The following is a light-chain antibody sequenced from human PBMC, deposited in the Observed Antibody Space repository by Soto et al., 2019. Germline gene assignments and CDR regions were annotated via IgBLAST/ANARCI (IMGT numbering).Light chain of an antibody. V-gene: IGLV2-8*01. CDR1: SSDIGGYNY. CDR3: NSYAGSDNVCV. J-gene: IGLJ1*01. Sequence: QSALTQPPSASGSPGQSVTISCSGTSSDIGGYNYVSWYQQHPGKAPKLMIYDVFKRPSGVPDRFSGSKSGNTASLTVSGLQAEDEADYYCNSYAGSDNVCVFGTGTEVTVL. CDR2: DVF.